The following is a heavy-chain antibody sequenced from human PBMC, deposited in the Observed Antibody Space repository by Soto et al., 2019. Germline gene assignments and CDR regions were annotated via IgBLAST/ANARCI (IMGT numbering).Heavy chain of an antibody. CDR2: IYYSGST. CDR1: GGSISSSSYY. V-gene: IGHV4-39*01. J-gene: IGHJ4*02. CDR3: ASRVGATFYFDY. D-gene: IGHD1-26*01. Sequence: KPSETLSLTCTVSGGSISSSSYYWGWIRQPPGKGLEWIGSIYYSGSTYYNPSLKSRVTISVDTSKNQFSLKLSSVTAADTAVYYCASRVGATFYFDYWGQGTLVTVSS.